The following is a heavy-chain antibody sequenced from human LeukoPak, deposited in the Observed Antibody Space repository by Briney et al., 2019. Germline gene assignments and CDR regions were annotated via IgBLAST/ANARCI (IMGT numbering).Heavy chain of an antibody. CDR3: ARDGSIAVAGIDY. CDR1: GFTFSSYG. Sequence: PGRSLRLSCAASGFTFSSYGMHWVRQAPGKGLEWVAVIWYDGSNKYYADSVKGRFTISRDNSKNTLYLQMNSLRAEDTAVYYCARDGSIAVAGIDYWGQGTLVTVSS. V-gene: IGHV3-33*01. CDR2: IWYDGSNK. D-gene: IGHD6-19*01. J-gene: IGHJ4*02.